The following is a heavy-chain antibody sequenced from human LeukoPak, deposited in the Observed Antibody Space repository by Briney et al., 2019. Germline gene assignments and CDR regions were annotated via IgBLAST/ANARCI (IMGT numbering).Heavy chain of an antibody. V-gene: IGHV3-30*02. CDR1: GFTFSSYG. CDR2: IRYDGSNK. CDR3: TRHDDFWSGYYTGYMDV. J-gene: IGHJ6*03. Sequence: GGSLRLSCAASGFTFSSYGMHWVRQAPGKGLEWVAFIRYDGSNKYYADSVKGRFTISRDNSKNTLYLQMNSLKTEDTAVYYCTRHDDFWSGYYTGYMDVWGKGTTVTVSS. D-gene: IGHD3-3*01.